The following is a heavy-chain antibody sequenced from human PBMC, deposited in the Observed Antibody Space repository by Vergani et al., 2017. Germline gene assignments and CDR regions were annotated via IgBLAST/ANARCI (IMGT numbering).Heavy chain of an antibody. D-gene: IGHD3-9*01. Sequence: QVQLEESGPGLVKPSETLSLTCTVSGGSFNTYYWSWIRQSPGKGLEWIGEIYSTGSTNYNPSLNSRVTMSVETSKNQFSLKLRSVTAADTAVYFCARVMYRDEASTGYRLEGMDIWGQGTTVTISS. V-gene: IGHV4-59*13. CDR3: ARVMYRDEASTGYRLEGMDI. J-gene: IGHJ6*02. CDR2: IYSTGST. CDR1: GGSFNTYY.